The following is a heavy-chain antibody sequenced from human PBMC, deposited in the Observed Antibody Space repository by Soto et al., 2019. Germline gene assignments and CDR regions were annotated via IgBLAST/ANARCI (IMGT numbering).Heavy chain of an antibody. CDR3: SSQYCEFSTGYSKDHFDH. D-gene: IGHD3-9*01. J-gene: IGHJ4*02. V-gene: IGHV4-4*07. CDR1: CGSITNYY. Sequence: QVQLNESGPGLVKLSETLSLTCTVSCGSITNYYWNWIRQPAGEVLQWLGRIYTSGSTNYNPSLQRRVTMSVDTYTNQLSLELTSMTAADTAVYYCSSQYCEFSTGYSKDHFDHWGQGILVTVS. CDR2: IYTSGST.